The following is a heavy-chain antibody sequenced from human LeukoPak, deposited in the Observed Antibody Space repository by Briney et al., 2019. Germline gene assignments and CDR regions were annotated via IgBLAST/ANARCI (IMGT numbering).Heavy chain of an antibody. V-gene: IGHV3-48*03. CDR1: GFTFSSYE. J-gene: IGHJ4*02. Sequence: PGGSLRLSCAASGFTFSSYEMNWVRQAPGKGLEWVSYISSSGSTIYYADSVKGRFTISRDNAKNSLYLQMNSLRAEDTAVYYCARDSVPNRGGRGSLRYFDWFDYWGQGTLVTVSS. CDR3: ARDSVPNRGGRGSLRYFDWFDY. CDR2: ISSSGSTI. D-gene: IGHD3-9*01.